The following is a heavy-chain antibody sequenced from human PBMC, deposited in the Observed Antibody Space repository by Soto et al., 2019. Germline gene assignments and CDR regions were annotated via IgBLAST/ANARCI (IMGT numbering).Heavy chain of an antibody. J-gene: IGHJ6*03. CDR2: INAGNGNT. CDR1: GYTFTSYA. CDR3: ARDYFMYNWNDGGHYYYYYYMDV. D-gene: IGHD1-20*01. V-gene: IGHV1-3*01. Sequence: GASVKVSCKASGYTFTSYAMHWVRQAPGQRLEWMGWINAGNGNTKYSQKFQGRVTITRDTSASTAYMELSSLRSEDTAVYYCARDYFMYNWNDGGHYYYYYYMDVWGKGTTVTVSS.